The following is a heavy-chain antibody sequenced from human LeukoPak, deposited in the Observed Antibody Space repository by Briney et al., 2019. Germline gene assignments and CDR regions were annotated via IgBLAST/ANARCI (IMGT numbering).Heavy chain of an antibody. V-gene: IGHV3-9*01. CDR2: ISWNSGSI. J-gene: IGHJ4*02. CDR3: AKGIDSFDY. CDR1: GFTFDDYA. Sequence: HPGGSLRLSCTASGFTFDDYAMHWVRQAPGKGLEWVSGISWNSGSIGYADSVKGRFTISRDNAKNSLYLQMNSLRAEDTALYYCAKGIDSFDYWGQGTLVTVSS.